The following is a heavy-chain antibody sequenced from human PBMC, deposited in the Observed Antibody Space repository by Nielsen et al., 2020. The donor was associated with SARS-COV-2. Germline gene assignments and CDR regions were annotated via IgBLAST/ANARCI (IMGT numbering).Heavy chain of an antibody. J-gene: IGHJ6*02. D-gene: IGHD4-17*01. CDR2: ISWNSGSI. CDR3: AKDIGDYGDDYYYYGMDV. Sequence: LRLSCAASGFTFDDYAMHWVRQAPGKGLEWVSGISWNSGSIGYADSVKGRFTISRDNAKNSLYLQMNSLRAEDTALYYCAKDIGDYGDDYYYYGMDVWGQGTTVTVSS. V-gene: IGHV3-9*01. CDR1: GFTFDDYA.